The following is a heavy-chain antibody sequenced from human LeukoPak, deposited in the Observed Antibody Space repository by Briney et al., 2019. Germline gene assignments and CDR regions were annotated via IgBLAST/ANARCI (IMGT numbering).Heavy chain of an antibody. CDR3: ARDGDGSGVAKY. V-gene: IGHV4-59*01. CDR2: IYYSGST. CDR1: GGSISSYY. Sequence: PSETLSLTCTVSGGSISSYYWSWIRQPPGKGLEWIGCIYYSGSTNYNPSLKSRVTISVDTSKNQFSLKLSSVTAADTAVYYCARDGDGSGVAKYWGQGTLVTVSS. D-gene: IGHD5-24*01. J-gene: IGHJ4*02.